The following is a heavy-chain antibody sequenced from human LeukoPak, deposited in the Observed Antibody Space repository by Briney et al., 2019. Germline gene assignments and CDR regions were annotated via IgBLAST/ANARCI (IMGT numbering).Heavy chain of an antibody. CDR3: AKDSGSSWYDWYFDL. D-gene: IGHD6-13*01. Sequence: GGSLRLSCAASGFTFSDYYMSWIRQAPGKGLEWVSYISSSGSTIYYADSVKGRFTISRDNAKNSLYLQMNSLRAEDTAVYYCAKDSGSSWYDWYFDLWGRGTLVTVSS. CDR2: ISSSGSTI. V-gene: IGHV3-11*04. CDR1: GFTFSDYY. J-gene: IGHJ2*01.